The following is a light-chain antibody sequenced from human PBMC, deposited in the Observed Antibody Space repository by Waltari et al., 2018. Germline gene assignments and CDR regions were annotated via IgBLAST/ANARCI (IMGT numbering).Light chain of an antibody. CDR1: SNDIGAYYY. V-gene: IGLV2-14*03. CDR3: CSCATGSAYV. Sequence: QSVLTQPASVSGSPGQSITISCTGTSNDIGAYYYVSWYQQHPGKAPKLMIYDVSNRPSGVSNRFSGSKSGNTASLTISGLQPDDEADYFCCSCATGSAYVFGTGTKVSVL. J-gene: IGLJ1*01. CDR2: DVS.